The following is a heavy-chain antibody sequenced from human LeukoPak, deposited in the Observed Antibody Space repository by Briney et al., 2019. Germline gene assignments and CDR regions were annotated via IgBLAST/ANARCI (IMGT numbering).Heavy chain of an antibody. D-gene: IGHD3-22*01. V-gene: IGHV4-61*05. CDR1: SGSISTSNYY. CDR3: ARLKYYYDSSGYRAEYFQH. J-gene: IGHJ1*01. CDR2: IYYSGST. Sequence: SETLSLTCTVSSGSISTSNYYWGWVRQPPGKGLEWIGYIYYSGSTNYNPSLKSRVTISVYTSKNQFSLKLSSVTAADTAVYYCARLKYYYDSSGYRAEYFQHWGQGTLVTVSS.